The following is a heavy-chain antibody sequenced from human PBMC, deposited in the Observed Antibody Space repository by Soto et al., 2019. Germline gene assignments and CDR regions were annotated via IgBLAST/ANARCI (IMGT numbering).Heavy chain of an antibody. CDR1: GGTFSSYA. CDR3: ARERGGAIIVGVTGTFAV. J-gene: IGHJ3*01. D-gene: IGHD3-22*01. V-gene: IGHV1-69*01. CDR2: IIAILGKA. Sequence: QVQLVQSGAEVKKPGSSVKVSCKASGGTFSSYAISWVRQAPGQGLEWMGGIIAILGKANYAEKFQGRVTITADESTSRAYMELRSLRSEDTAVYYCARERGGAIIVGVTGTFAVWGQGTLVTVSS.